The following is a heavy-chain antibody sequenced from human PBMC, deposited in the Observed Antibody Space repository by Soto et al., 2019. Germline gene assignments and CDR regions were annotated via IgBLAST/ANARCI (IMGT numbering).Heavy chain of an antibody. CDR1: GYIFTSYW. V-gene: IGHV5-51*01. Sequence: PGESLKISCMGSGYIFTSYWICCFLQMPVKVLEWMGIIYPGDSDTRYSPSFQGQVTISADKSISTAYLQWSSLKASDTAMYYCARLWCGGSCSPYDAFDIWGQGTMVTVSS. J-gene: IGHJ3*02. CDR2: IYPGDSDT. CDR3: ARLWCGGSCSPYDAFDI. D-gene: IGHD2-15*01.